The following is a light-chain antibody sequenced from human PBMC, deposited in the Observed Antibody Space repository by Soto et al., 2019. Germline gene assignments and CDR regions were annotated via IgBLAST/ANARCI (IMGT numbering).Light chain of an antibody. CDR3: QQYGSSYT. J-gene: IGKJ2*01. CDR2: GAS. Sequence: EIVLTQSPGTLSLSPGERATLSCRASQSVDSSYLAWYQQKPGQARRLLIYGASSRATGIPDRFSGSGSGTYFTLTISRLEPEDFAVYYCQQYGSSYTFGQGTKLEIK. V-gene: IGKV3-20*01. CDR1: QSVDSSY.